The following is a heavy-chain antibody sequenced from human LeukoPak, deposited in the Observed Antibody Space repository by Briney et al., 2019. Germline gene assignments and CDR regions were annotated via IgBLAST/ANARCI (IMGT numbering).Heavy chain of an antibody. D-gene: IGHD6-13*01. CDR2: IYYSGST. Sequence: SETLSLTCTVSGGSISSYYWSWIRQPPGKGLEWIGYIYYSGSTNYNSSLKSRVTISVDTSKNQFSLKLSSVTAADTAVYYCARGGASSSWYPLWAFDIWGQGTMVTVSS. CDR3: ARGGASSSWYPLWAFDI. J-gene: IGHJ3*02. CDR1: GGSISSYY. V-gene: IGHV4-59*08.